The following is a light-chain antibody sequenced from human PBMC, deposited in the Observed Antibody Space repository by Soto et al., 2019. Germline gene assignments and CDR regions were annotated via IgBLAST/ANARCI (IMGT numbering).Light chain of an antibody. CDR2: SNS. CDR3: ASWDDSLTAPV. V-gene: IGLV1-44*01. Sequence: AVLTQPPSASGTPGQRVTVSCSGSSSNIGSSVVNWYQHIPGTAPKLLIYSNSQRPSGVPDRFSGSKSGTSASLAISGLQSDDEANYYCASWDDSLTAPVFGTGTKVAVL. CDR1: SSNIGSSV. J-gene: IGLJ1*01.